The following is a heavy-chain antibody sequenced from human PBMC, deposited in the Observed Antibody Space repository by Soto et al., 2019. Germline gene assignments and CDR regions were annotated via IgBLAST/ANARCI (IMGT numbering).Heavy chain of an antibody. CDR1: GFTFSSYG. CDR3: AKDVVVGATTGLGDYYYYYGMDV. D-gene: IGHD1-26*01. J-gene: IGHJ6*02. V-gene: IGHV3-30*18. Sequence: QVQLVESGGGVVQPGRSLRLSCAASGFTFSSYGMHWVRQAPGKGLEWVAVISYDGSNKYYADSEKGRFTISRDNSKNTLYLQMNSLRAEDTAVYYCAKDVVVGATTGLGDYYYYYGMDVWGQGTTVTVSS. CDR2: ISYDGSNK.